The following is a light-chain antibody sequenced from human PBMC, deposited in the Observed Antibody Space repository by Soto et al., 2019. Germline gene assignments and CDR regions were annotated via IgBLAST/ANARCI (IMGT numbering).Light chain of an antibody. CDR1: SSDVGGHIY. CDR3: CSYAGSYS. CDR2: EVN. Sequence: QSVLTQPPSASGSPGQSVTISCTGTSSDVGGHIYVSWYQQHPGKAPKLVIYEVNKRPSGVPDRFSGSKSGNTASLTVSGLQAEDEADYYCCSYAGSYSFGTGTKLTVL. V-gene: IGLV2-8*01. J-gene: IGLJ1*01.